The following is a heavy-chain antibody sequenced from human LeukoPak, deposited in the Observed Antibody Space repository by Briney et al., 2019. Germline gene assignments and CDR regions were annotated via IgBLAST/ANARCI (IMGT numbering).Heavy chain of an antibody. CDR3: AKRGVVIRGNLVIGYHQEAYHYDL. J-gene: IGHJ5*02. D-gene: IGHD2/OR15-2a*01. CDR1: GISLSNYA. V-gene: IGHV3-23*01. Sequence: HPGGSLRLSCVVSGISLSNYAMTRVRQAPGKGLEWVSYISERGGSTTYADSVKGRFTISRDTSLNTLYLQMNNLRAEDTAVYFCAKRGVVIRGNLVIGYHQEAYHYDLWGQGVLVTVSS. CDR2: ISERGGST.